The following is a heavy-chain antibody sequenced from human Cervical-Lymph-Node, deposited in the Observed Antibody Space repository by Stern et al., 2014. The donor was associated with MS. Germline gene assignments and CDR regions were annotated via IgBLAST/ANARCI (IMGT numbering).Heavy chain of an antibody. J-gene: IGHJ4*02. CDR2: INPSGGSA. V-gene: IGHV1-46*01. Sequence: QVQLVESGAEVKKPGASVKVSCKASGYTFTSYYMHWVRQAPGQGLEWMGIINPSGGSASYAQKFQGRVAMTRDTSTSTVYMELSSLRSEDTAVYYCARGSRDPPLLDRWGQGTLVTVSS. D-gene: IGHD2/OR15-2a*01. CDR1: GYTFTSYY. CDR3: ARGSRDPPLLDR.